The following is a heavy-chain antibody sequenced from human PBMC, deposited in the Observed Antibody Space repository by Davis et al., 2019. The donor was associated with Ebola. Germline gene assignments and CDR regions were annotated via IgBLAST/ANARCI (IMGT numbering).Heavy chain of an antibody. Sequence: SETLSLTCTVSGGSISGSYWSWIRQPPGKGLEWIGYIYDSGSTAYNPSRNYNPSLKSRVTISLDTSKNQFSLKLTSATAADTAVYYCARDFRYPRGASWFDPWGQGTLVTVSS. CDR1: GGSISGSY. V-gene: IGHV4-59*01. J-gene: IGHJ5*02. CDR2: IYDSGSTAYNPSR. CDR3: ARDFRYPRGASWFDP. D-gene: IGHD3-10*01.